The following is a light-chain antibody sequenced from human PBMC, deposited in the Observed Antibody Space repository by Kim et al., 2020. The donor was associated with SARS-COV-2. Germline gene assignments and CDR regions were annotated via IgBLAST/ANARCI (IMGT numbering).Light chain of an antibody. CDR2: DAS. Sequence: AVHLTQSPSFLSASVGDRVTFTCRPSQIISRALNWYQQQPGTPPILLIYDASTLQGGVPSRFSGRVSGTDFNFTITRLQVADSATYICQQYGKTPPTFVQRTRL. V-gene: IGKV1D-13*01. J-gene: IGKJ5*01. CDR3: QQYGKTPPT. CDR1: QIISRA.